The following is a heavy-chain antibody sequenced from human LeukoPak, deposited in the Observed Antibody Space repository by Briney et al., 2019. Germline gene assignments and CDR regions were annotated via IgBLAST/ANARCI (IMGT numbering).Heavy chain of an antibody. J-gene: IGHJ4*02. CDR1: GFSFGGHY. CDR2: ISGNGGGI. CDR3: VRHAGRTGGQ. Sequence: GGSLRLSCAASGFSFGGHYMSWMRQAPGKGPEWISYISGNGGGIAYADSVKGRFTISRDNAKNSLHLQMNSLRVEDTAVYHCVRHAGRTGGQWGQGTLIAVSS. V-gene: IGHV3-11*01. D-gene: IGHD3-10*01.